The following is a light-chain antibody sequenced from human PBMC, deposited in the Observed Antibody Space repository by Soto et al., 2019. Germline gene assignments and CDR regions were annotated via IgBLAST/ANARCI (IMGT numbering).Light chain of an antibody. CDR2: EVS. Sequence: QSVLTQPPSASGSPGQSVTISCTGTSSDVGGYKYVSWYQQYPGKAPKLMIYEVSKRPSGVPDRFSGSKSGNTASLTVSGLQAEDEADYYCSSYAGFDSHVIFGGGTKLTVL. CDR1: SSDVGGYKY. J-gene: IGLJ2*01. CDR3: SSYAGFDSHVI. V-gene: IGLV2-8*01.